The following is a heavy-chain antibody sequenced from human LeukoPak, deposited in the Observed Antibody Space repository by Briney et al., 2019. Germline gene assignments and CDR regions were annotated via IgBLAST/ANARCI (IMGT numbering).Heavy chain of an antibody. Sequence: KPGGSLRLSCAASGFTLSSYSMNWVRQAPGKGLEWVSFISSSSSYIYYADSVKGRFTISRDNAKNSLYLQMNSLRAEDTAVYYCARDRRLYSYGGPRQGSYWFDPWGQGTLVTVSS. J-gene: IGHJ5*02. CDR2: ISSSSSYI. CDR1: GFTLSSYS. D-gene: IGHD5-18*01. CDR3: ARDRRLYSYGGPRQGSYWFDP. V-gene: IGHV3-21*01.